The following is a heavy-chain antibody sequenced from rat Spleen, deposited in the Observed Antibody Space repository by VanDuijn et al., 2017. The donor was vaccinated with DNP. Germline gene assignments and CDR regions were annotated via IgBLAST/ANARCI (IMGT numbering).Heavy chain of an antibody. D-gene: IGHD1-4*01. CDR2: INSAGTT. CDR3: ARWPGYNPPYAMDA. J-gene: IGHJ4*01. CDR1: GFSITSHY. V-gene: IGHV3-3*01. Sequence: VQLKESGPGLVQPSRTLSLTCTVSGFSITSHYWGWIRKFPGNKLEWMGSINSAGTTKYNPSLKSRISITRDTSKNQLFLQVNSVTTEDTATYYCARWPGYNPPYAMDAWGQGTSVTVSS.